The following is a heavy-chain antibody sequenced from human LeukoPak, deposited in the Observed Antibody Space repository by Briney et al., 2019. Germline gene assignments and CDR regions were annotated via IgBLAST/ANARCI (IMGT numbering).Heavy chain of an antibody. Sequence: EASVKVSCKASGGTFSSYAISWVRQAPGQGLEWMGWINPNSGGTNYAQKFQGRVTMTRDTSISTAYMELSRLRSDDTAVYYCAREIDAGPLEFDPWGQGTLVTVSS. CDR2: INPNSGGT. D-gene: IGHD2-21*01. CDR3: AREIDAGPLEFDP. J-gene: IGHJ5*02. V-gene: IGHV1-2*02. CDR1: GGTFSSYA.